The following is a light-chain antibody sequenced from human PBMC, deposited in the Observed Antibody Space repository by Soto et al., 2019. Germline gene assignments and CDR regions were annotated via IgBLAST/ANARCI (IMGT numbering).Light chain of an antibody. V-gene: IGKV1-13*02. CDR2: DAS. Sequence: AIQLTQSPSTLSASIGDRVTITCRARQGISSALAWYQQKPGKPPKLLIYDASTLETGVPSRFSGGGSGTDFTLTISSLQPDDFATYYCLLFNTYPQAFGGGTKVEIK. J-gene: IGKJ4*01. CDR3: LLFNTYPQA. CDR1: QGISSA.